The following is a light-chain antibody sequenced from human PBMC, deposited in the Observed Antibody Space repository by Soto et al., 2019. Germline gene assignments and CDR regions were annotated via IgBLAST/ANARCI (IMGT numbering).Light chain of an antibody. V-gene: IGKV1-5*01. J-gene: IGKJ1*01. CDR1: QSISSW. CDR2: HAS. CDR3: QQYNSYS. Sequence: DIQMTQSPSTLSASVGDRVTITCRASQSISSWLAWYQQKPGTAPKVLIYHASNLQSGVPSRFSGSGSGTEFNLTISSLQPDDFATYYCQQYNSYSFGQGTKVDTK.